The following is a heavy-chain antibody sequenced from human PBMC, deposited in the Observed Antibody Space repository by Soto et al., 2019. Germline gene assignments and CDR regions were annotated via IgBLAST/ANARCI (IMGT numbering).Heavy chain of an antibody. Sequence: QVQLQESGPGLVKPSETLSLTCTVSGGSISSYDWSWIRQPAGKGLEWIGRIYTSGSTNYNPSLKSRVTMSVDTSKNQFSLKLSSVTAADTAVYYCASYMEWLSYAFDIWGQGTMVTVSS. CDR1: GGSISSYD. J-gene: IGHJ3*02. D-gene: IGHD3-3*01. CDR3: ASYMEWLSYAFDI. V-gene: IGHV4-4*07. CDR2: IYTSGST.